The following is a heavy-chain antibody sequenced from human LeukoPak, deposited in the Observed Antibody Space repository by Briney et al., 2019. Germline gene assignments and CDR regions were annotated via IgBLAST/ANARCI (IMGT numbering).Heavy chain of an antibody. CDR1: GFTFSSYG. Sequence: GGSLRLSCAASGFTFSSYGMHWVRQAPGKGLEWVAFIRYDGGNKYYADSVKGRFTISRDNSKNTLYLQMNSLRAEDTAVYYCAKAPVGYFDYWGQGTLVTVSS. CDR3: AKAPVGYFDY. V-gene: IGHV3-30*02. CDR2: IRYDGGNK. D-gene: IGHD1-26*01. J-gene: IGHJ4*02.